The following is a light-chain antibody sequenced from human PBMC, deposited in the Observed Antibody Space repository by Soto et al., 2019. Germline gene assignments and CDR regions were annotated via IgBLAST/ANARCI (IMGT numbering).Light chain of an antibody. CDR3: QHYNSYSEA. V-gene: IGKV1-5*03. CDR2: KAS. CDR1: QTISSW. J-gene: IGKJ1*01. Sequence: DIQMTQSPSTLSGSVGDRVTITCRASQTISSWLAWYQQKPGKAPKLLIYKASTLKSGVPSRFSGSVSGTEFTLTISSLQPDDFATYFCQHYNSYSEAFRQGTKVVIK.